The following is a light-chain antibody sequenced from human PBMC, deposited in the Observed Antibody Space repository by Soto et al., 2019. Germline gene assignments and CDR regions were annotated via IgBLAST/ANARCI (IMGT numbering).Light chain of an antibody. CDR2: EDN. J-gene: IGLJ3*02. V-gene: IGLV6-57*03. CDR1: SGSIASNY. Sequence: NFMLTQPHSVSESPGKTVIISCTRSSGSIASNYVQWYQQRPGSAPTTVIYEDNHRPSGVPDRFSGSIDTSSNSASLSISGLKTEDEAYYYFQSYDSHTAVFSVGTKLTVL. CDR3: QSYDSHTAV.